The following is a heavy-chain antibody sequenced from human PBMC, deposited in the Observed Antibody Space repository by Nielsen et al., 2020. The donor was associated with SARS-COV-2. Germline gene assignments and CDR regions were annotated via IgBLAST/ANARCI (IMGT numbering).Heavy chain of an antibody. V-gene: IGHV1-24*01. Sequence: ASVKVSCKVSGYTLTELSMHWVRQAPGKGLEWMGGFDPEDGETIYAQKFQGRVTMTEDTSTDTAYMELSSLRSEDTAVYYCARVGNYYDSLDPWGQGTLVTVSS. J-gene: IGHJ5*02. D-gene: IGHD3-22*01. CDR3: ARVGNYYDSLDP. CDR1: GYTLTELS. CDR2: FDPEDGET.